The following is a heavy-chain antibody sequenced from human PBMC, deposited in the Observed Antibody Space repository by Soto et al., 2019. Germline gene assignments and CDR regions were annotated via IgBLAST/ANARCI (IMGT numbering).Heavy chain of an antibody. CDR3: ALRVTTIVDQHYYYYYMDV. CDR1: GGSISSSSYY. CDR2: IYYSGST. D-gene: IGHD4-17*01. V-gene: IGHV4-39*01. J-gene: IGHJ6*03. Sequence: SETLSLTCTVSGGSISSSSYYWGWIRQPPGKGLEWIGSIYYSGSTYYNPSLKSRVTISVDTSKNQFSLKLSSVTAADTAVYYCALRVTTIVDQHYYYYYMDVWGKGTTVTVSS.